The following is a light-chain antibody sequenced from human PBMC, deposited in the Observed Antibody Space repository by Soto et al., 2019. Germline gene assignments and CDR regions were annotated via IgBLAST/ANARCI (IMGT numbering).Light chain of an antibody. CDR2: STN. V-gene: IGLV8-61*01. CDR3: VLYMGSGIVV. J-gene: IGLJ2*01. Sequence: QTVVTQEPSFSVSPGGTVTLTCGLSSGSVSTSYYPSWYQQTPGQAPRTLIYSTNTRSSGVPGRFSGSILGDKAALTITGAQADDESDNYCVLYMGSGIVVFGGGTKLTVL. CDR1: SGSVSTSYY.